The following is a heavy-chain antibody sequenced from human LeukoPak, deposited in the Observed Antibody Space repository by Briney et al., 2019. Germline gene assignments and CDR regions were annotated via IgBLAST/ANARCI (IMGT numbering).Heavy chain of an antibody. Sequence: PGGSLRLSCAASGFTFSSYAMSWVRQAPGKGLEWVSAISGSGGSTYYADSVKGRFTISRDNSKNTLYLQMNSLRAEDTAVYYCAKDREYYYDSSGYWVYWGQGTLVTVSS. V-gene: IGHV3-23*01. CDR1: GFTFSSYA. CDR3: AKDREYYYDSSGYWVY. CDR2: ISGSGGST. J-gene: IGHJ4*02. D-gene: IGHD3-22*01.